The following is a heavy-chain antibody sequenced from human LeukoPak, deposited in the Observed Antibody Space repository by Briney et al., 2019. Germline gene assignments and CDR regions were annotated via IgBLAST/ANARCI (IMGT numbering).Heavy chain of an antibody. CDR2: ISAYNGNT. CDR1: GYTFTSYG. CDR3: ARFSAPGIVLDY. D-gene: IGHD2/OR15-2a*01. Sequence: AAVKVSCKASGYTFTSYGISWVRQAPGQGLEWMGWISAYNGNTNYAQKLQGRVTMTTDTSTSTAYMELRSLRSDDTAVYYCARFSAPGIVLDYWGQGTLVTVSS. J-gene: IGHJ4*02. V-gene: IGHV1-18*01.